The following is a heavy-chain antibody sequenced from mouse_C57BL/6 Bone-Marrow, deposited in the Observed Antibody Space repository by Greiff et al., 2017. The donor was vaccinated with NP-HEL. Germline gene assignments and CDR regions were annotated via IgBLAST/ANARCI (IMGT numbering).Heavy chain of an antibody. J-gene: IGHJ4*01. V-gene: IGHV1-74*01. D-gene: IGHD1-1*01. CDR2: IHPSDSDT. CDR3: AILYYYGSSTYAMDY. Sequence: QVQLKQPGAELVKPGASVKVSCKASGYTFTSYWMHWVKQRPGQGLEWIGRIHPSDSDTNYNQKFKGKATLTVDKSSSTAYMQLSSLTSEDSAVYYCAILYYYGSSTYAMDYWGQGTSVTVSS. CDR1: GYTFTSYW.